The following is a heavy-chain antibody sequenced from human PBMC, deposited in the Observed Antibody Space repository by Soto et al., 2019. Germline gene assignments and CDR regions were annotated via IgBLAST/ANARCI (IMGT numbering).Heavy chain of an antibody. CDR1: GFTCSSYA. CDR2: ISSSGSTI. CDR3: ARIRITIFEMVIISRGYGMDV. J-gene: IGHJ6*02. Sequence: GGSLRLSCAASGFTCSSYAMSWVRQAPGDGLGWVSYISSSGSTIYYADSAKGRYTISRDNAKNSLYLPMNSPRAKDTAGYYCARIRITIFEMVIISRGYGMDVWGQGTTVTVSS. D-gene: IGHD3-3*01. V-gene: IGHV3-48*03.